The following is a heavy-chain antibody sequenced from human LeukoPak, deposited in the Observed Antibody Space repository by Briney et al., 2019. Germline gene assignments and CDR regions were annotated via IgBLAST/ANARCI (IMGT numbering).Heavy chain of an antibody. Sequence: PSETLSLTCAVSGGSISSGGYYWSWIRQPPGKGLEWIGEINHSGSTNYNPSLKSRVTISVDTSKNQFSLKLSSVTAADTAVYYCARGTRVGSSWRYWGQGTLVTVSS. J-gene: IGHJ4*02. CDR2: INHSGST. D-gene: IGHD6-13*01. CDR1: GGSISSGGYY. V-gene: IGHV4-34*01. CDR3: ARGTRVGSSWRY.